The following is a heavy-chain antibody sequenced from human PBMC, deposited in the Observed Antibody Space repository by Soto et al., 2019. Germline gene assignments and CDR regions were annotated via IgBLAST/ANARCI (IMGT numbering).Heavy chain of an antibody. V-gene: IGHV3-21*01. D-gene: IGHD2-15*01. CDR1: GFTFSSYS. CDR3: AVDIVVVVAATPGL. J-gene: IGHJ4*02. CDR2: ISSSSSYI. Sequence: GGSLRLSCAASGFTFSSYSMNWVRQAPGKGLEWVSSISSSSSYIYYADSVKGRFTISRDNAKNSLYLQMNSLRAEDTAVYYCAVDIVVVVAATPGLWGQGTLVNVS.